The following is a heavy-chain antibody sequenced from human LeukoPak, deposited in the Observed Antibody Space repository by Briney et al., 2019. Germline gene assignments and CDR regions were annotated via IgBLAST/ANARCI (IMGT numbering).Heavy chain of an antibody. V-gene: IGHV3-30*18. CDR1: GFTFSSYG. CDR3: AKGAAGTTDGDYYYYGMDV. Sequence: GGSLRLSCAASGFTFSSYGMHWVRQAPGKGLEWVAVISYDGSNKYYADSVKGRFTISRDNSKNTLYLQMNSLRAEDTAVYYCAKGAAGTTDGDYYYYGMDVWGQGTTVTVSS. CDR2: ISYDGSNK. D-gene: IGHD6-13*01. J-gene: IGHJ6*02.